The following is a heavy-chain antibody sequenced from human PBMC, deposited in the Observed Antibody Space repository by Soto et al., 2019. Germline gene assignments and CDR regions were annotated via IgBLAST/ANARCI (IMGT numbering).Heavy chain of an antibody. CDR1: GGTFSTYA. CDR3: ASGIQLGLRRINSGYSG. J-gene: IGHJ4*02. V-gene: IGHV1-69*12. Sequence: QVQLVQSGAEVKKPESSVKVSCKAPGGTFSTYAISWVRQAPGQGLEWLGGIIPMFGTANYAQRFQDRVTITADESTNTGYMELRSLRAEDTAVYLCASGIQLGLRRINSGYSGWGQGTLVSVSS. D-gene: IGHD5-12*01. CDR2: IIPMFGTA.